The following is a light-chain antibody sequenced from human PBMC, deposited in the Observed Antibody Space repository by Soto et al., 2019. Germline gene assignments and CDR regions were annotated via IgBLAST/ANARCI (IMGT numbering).Light chain of an antibody. J-gene: IGLJ2*01. CDR1: SGDIGGYNY. Sequence: QSALTQPASVSGSPGQSITISCTGTSGDIGGYNYVSWYQQHPGKAPKLLISEVSNRPSGVSHRFSGSKSGNTASLTISGIMTDDEADYYCSSYTTNSIPVVFGEGTKLTVL. CDR3: SSYTTNSIPVV. CDR2: EVS. V-gene: IGLV2-14*01.